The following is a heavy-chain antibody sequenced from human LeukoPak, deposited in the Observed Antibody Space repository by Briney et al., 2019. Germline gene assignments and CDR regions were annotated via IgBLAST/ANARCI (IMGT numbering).Heavy chain of an antibody. CDR2: IYYSGST. Sequence: PSETLSLTCTVSGGSISSSSYYWGWIRLPPGKGLEWIGSIYYSGSTYYNPSLKSRVTISVDTSKNQFSLKLSSVTAADTAVYYCARDGVWSDFDIWGQGTMVTVSS. CDR3: ARDGVWSDFDI. J-gene: IGHJ3*02. V-gene: IGHV4-39*07. CDR1: GGSISSSSYY. D-gene: IGHD2-21*01.